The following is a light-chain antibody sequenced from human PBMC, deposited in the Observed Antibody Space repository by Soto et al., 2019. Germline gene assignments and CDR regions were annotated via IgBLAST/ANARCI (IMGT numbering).Light chain of an antibody. CDR1: NSDIGGHNY. J-gene: IGLJ3*02. V-gene: IGLV2-14*01. Sequence: QSALTQPASVSGSPGQSITISCTGSNSDIGGHNYVSWYQQHPGKVPKLMIFAVTNRPSGVSTRFSGSKSGNTASLTISGLQAGDEADYYCSSYTTSGPWVFGGGTKLTVL. CDR3: SSYTTSGPWV. CDR2: AVT.